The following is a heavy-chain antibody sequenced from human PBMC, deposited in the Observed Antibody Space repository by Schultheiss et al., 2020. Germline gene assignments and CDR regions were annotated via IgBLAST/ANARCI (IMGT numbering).Heavy chain of an antibody. CDR1: GFTFSSYA. V-gene: IGHV3-30*03. J-gene: IGHJ4*02. Sequence: GGSLRLSCAASGFTFSSYAMSWVRQAPGKGLEWVAVISYDGSNKYYADSVKGRFTISRDNSKNTLYLQMNSLRAEDTAVYYCARSRLDYWGQGTLVTVAS. CDR3: ARSRLDY. CDR2: ISYDGSNK.